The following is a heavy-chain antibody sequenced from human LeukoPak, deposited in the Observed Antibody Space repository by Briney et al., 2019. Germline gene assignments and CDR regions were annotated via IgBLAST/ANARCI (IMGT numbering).Heavy chain of an antibody. CDR3: ARGGSNAGY. J-gene: IGHJ4*02. CDR2: IYRGGNI. CDR1: GFTVSNNY. V-gene: IGHV3-66*01. Sequence: SGGSLRLFCAASGFTVSNNYMRWVRQAPGKGLEWVSFIYRGGNIYYADSVKGRFTLSRDDSKNTLYLQMHSLRVEDTAVYYCARGGSNAGYWGQGTLVTVSS. D-gene: IGHD1-26*01.